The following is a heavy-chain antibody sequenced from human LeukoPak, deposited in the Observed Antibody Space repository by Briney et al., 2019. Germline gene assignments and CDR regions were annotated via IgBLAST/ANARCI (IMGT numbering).Heavy chain of an antibody. CDR3: ARQSSGYDYFDIDY. D-gene: IGHD5-12*01. CDR2: ITYDGRNK. Sequence: PGGSLRLSCAASGFTFSSYAMHWVRQAPGKGLEWVAVITYDGRNKYYADSVKGRFTISRDNSKNTLSLQMNSLRAEDTAVYYCARQSSGYDYFDIDYWGQGTLVTVSS. CDR1: GFTFSSYA. J-gene: IGHJ4*02. V-gene: IGHV3-30*04.